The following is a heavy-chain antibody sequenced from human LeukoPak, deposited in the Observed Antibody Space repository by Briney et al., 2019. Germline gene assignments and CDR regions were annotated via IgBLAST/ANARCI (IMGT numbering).Heavy chain of an antibody. J-gene: IGHJ4*02. D-gene: IGHD6-6*01. CDR1: GFTFSSYP. CDR3: ARDSSHYLGSSDY. CDR2: ISEYGDAT. V-gene: IGHV3-23*01. Sequence: PGGSLRLSCVVSGFTFSSYPMSWVRQAPGKGLEWVSVISEYGDATHYADSMKGRFTISRDNTKNTLNLQMNSLRPDDTAIYYCARDSSHYLGSSDYWGQGALVTVSS.